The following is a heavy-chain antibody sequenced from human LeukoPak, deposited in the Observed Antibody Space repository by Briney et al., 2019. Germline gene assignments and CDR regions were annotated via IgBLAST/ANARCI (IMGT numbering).Heavy chain of an antibody. Sequence: ASVKVSCKASGYTFTGYYMHWVRQAPGQGLEWMGWINPNGGGTNYAQKFQGRVTMTRDTSISTAYMELSRLRSDDTAVYYCAREGASSSWYLYFYWGQGTLVTVSS. CDR2: INPNGGGT. CDR3: AREGASSSWYLYFY. J-gene: IGHJ4*02. V-gene: IGHV1-2*02. CDR1: GYTFTGYY. D-gene: IGHD6-13*01.